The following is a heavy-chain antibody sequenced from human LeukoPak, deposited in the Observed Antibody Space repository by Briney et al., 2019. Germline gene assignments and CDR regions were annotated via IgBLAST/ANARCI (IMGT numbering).Heavy chain of an antibody. J-gene: IGHJ4*02. Sequence: GGSLRLSCEASGFTFSSYSMNWVRQAPGKGLEWVSYISFSSATIHYADSVKGRFTISRDNSKNTLYLQMNSLRAEDTAVYYCANLVGYCSGGSCGSDYWGQGTLVTVSS. CDR3: ANLVGYCSGGSCGSDY. CDR1: GFTFSSYS. D-gene: IGHD2-15*01. V-gene: IGHV3-48*01. CDR2: ISFSSATI.